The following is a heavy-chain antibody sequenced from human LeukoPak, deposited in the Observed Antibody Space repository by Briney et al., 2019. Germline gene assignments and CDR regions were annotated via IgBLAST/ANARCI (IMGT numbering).Heavy chain of an antibody. J-gene: IGHJ5*02. CDR3: ARELKKGYSSSYWFDP. V-gene: IGHV1-18*01. D-gene: IGHD6-13*01. CDR2: ISAYNGNT. CDR1: GYTFTSYG. Sequence: ASVKVSCKASGYTFTSYGISWVRQAPGQGLEWMGWISAYNGNTNYAQKLQGRVTMTTDTSTSTAYMELRSLRSDDTAVYYCARELKKGYSSSYWFDPWGQGTLVTVSS.